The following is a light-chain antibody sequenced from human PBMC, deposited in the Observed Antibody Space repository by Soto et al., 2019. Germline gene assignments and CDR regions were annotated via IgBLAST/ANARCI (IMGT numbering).Light chain of an antibody. V-gene: IGLV2-14*01. J-gene: IGLJ2*01. CDR2: DVS. CDR3: SSYTTTSTVV. CDR1: SSDVGGYNY. Sequence: QSALTQPASVSGSPGQSIAISCTGTSSDVGGYNYVSWYQQHPGKAPKLMIYDVSNRPSGVSNRFSGSKSGNTASLTISGLQAEGAADYYCSSYTTTSTVVFGGGTKVTVL.